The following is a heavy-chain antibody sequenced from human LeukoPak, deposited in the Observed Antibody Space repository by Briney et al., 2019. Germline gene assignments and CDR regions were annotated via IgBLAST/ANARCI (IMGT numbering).Heavy chain of an antibody. V-gene: IGHV4-59*12. CDR3: ARVEYSSSSCAFDI. CDR2: IYYSGST. CDR1: GGSISSYY. Sequence: PSETLSLTCTVSGGSISSYYWSWIRQPPGKGLEWIGYIYYSGSTNYNPSLKSRVTISVDTSKNQFSLKLSSVTAADTAVYYCARVEYSSSSCAFDIWGQGTMVTVSS. J-gene: IGHJ3*02. D-gene: IGHD6-6*01.